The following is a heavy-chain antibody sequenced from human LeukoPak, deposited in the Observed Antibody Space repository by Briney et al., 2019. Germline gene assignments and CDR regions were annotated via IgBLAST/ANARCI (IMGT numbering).Heavy chain of an antibody. CDR3: AKSAQVRFEYYFDY. J-gene: IGHJ4*02. CDR1: GFTFSSYS. CDR2: ISGSGGST. D-gene: IGHD3-10*01. Sequence: GGSLRLSCAAFGFTFSSYSMNWVRQAPGKGLEWVSAISGSGGSTYYADSVKGRFTISRDNSKNTLYLQMNSLRAEDTAVYYCAKSAQVRFEYYFDYWGQGTLVTVSS. V-gene: IGHV3-23*01.